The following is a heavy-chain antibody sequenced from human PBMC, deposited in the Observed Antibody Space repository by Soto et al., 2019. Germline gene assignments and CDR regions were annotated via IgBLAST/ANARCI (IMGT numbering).Heavy chain of an antibody. D-gene: IGHD4-17*01. J-gene: IGHJ4*02. CDR1: GFTFSSYA. V-gene: IGHV3-23*01. CDR3: AKVDVDDYCDSGPFDY. Sequence: EVQLLESGGGLVQPGGSLRLSCAASGFTFSSYAMSWVRQAPGKGLEWVSAISGSGGSTYYADSVKGRFTISRDNSKNTLYLQMNSLRAEDTAVYYCAKVDVDDYCDSGPFDYWGQGTLVSVSS. CDR2: ISGSGGST.